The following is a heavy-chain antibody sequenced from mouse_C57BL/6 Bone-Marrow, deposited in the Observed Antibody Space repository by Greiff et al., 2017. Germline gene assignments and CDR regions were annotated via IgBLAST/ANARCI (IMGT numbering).Heavy chain of an antibody. CDR2: IWSGGST. J-gene: IGHJ3*01. Sequence: VKLQESGPGLVQPSQSLSITCTVSGFSLTSYGVHWVRQSPGKGLEWLGVIWSGGSTDYNAAFISRLSISKDNSKSQVFFKMNSLQADDTAIYYCARGKYYGSAWFAYWGQGTLVTVSA. V-gene: IGHV2-2*01. CDR3: ARGKYYGSAWFAY. CDR1: GFSLTSYG. D-gene: IGHD1-1*01.